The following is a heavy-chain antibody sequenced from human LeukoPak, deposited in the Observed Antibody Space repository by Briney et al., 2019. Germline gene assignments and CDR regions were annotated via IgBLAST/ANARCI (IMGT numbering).Heavy chain of an antibody. D-gene: IGHD1-26*01. CDR1: GGSISSGSYY. CDR3: ARSCMVGAQGAFDI. Sequence: PSETLSVTCTVSGGSISSGSYYWSWIRQPAGKGLECIRRIYTSGSTNSNPSLKSRATISVKTSKNHFFLKLTTVAAANTAVYYCARSCMVGAQGAFDIWGQGTMVTVSS. CDR2: IYTSGST. J-gene: IGHJ3*02. V-gene: IGHV4-61*02.